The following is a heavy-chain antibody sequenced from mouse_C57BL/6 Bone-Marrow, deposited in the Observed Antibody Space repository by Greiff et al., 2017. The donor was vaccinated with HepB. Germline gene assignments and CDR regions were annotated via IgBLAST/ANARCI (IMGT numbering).Heavy chain of an antibody. CDR2: ISYSGST. CDR3: ARYPYYYGSSYPYFDV. CDR1: GYSITSDY. D-gene: IGHD1-1*01. J-gene: IGHJ1*03. V-gene: IGHV3-8*01. Sequence: EVQLVESGPGLAKPSQTLSLTCSVTGYSITSDYWNWIRKFPGNKLEYMGYISYSGSTYYNPSLKSRIPITRDTSKNQYYLQLNSVTTEDTATYYCARYPYYYGSSYPYFDVWGTGTTVTVSS.